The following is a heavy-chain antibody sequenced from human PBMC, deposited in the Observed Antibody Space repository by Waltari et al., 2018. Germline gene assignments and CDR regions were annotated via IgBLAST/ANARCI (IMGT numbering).Heavy chain of an antibody. D-gene: IGHD6-13*01. CDR2: INHSGST. J-gene: IGHJ6*03. CDR1: GGSFSGYY. Sequence: QVQLQQWGAGLLKPSETLSLTCAVYGGSFSGYYWSWIRPPPGKGLEWIGEINHSGSTNYNPSLKSRVTISVDTSKNQFSLKLSSVTAADTAVYYCARGVVFRSSWYSEYYYYMDVWGKGTTVTVSS. V-gene: IGHV4-34*01. CDR3: ARGVVFRSSWYSEYYYYMDV.